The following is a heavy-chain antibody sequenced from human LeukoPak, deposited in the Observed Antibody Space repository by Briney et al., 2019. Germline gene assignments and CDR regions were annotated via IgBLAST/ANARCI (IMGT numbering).Heavy chain of an antibody. CDR2: INHSGST. V-gene: IGHV4-34*01. J-gene: IGHJ4*02. CDR3: ARFFHDYVWRSSDADY. CDR1: GGSFSGYY. Sequence: PSETLSLTCAVYGGSFSGYYWSWIRQPPGKGLEWIGEINHSGSTNYNPSLKSRVTISVDTSKNQFSLKLSSVTAADTAVYYCARFFHDYVWRSSDADYWGQGTLVTVSS. D-gene: IGHD3-16*01.